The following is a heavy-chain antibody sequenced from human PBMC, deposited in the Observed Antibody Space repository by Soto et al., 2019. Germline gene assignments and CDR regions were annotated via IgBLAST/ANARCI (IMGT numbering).Heavy chain of an antibody. CDR3: AKATRGQCIGAHCYACDF. Sequence: EVQLLESGGGLVQPGGSLRLSCAASGFTFTNYAMNWVRHSPGKGLEWVASVIGTGIDTYHAASVKGRFTISRDNSRNTMYLEMNRLRAEDTAMYQCAKATRGQCIGAHCYACDFWGQGILVTVS. J-gene: IGHJ4*02. CDR2: VIGTGIDT. CDR1: GFTFTNYA. V-gene: IGHV3-23*01. D-gene: IGHD2-15*01.